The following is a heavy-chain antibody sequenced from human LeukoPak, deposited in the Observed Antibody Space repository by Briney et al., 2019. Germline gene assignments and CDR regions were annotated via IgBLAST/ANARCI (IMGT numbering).Heavy chain of an antibody. CDR3: ARVTTDITGTNNWFDP. CDR2: MNPNSGNT. Sequence: ASVKVSCKASGYTFTSYDINWVRQAPGQGLEWMGWMNPNSGNTGYAQKFQGRVTITRNTSISTAYMELSSLRSEDTAVYYCARVTTDITGTNNWFDPWGQGTLVSVSS. J-gene: IGHJ5*02. D-gene: IGHD1-7*01. CDR1: GYTFTSYD. V-gene: IGHV1-8*03.